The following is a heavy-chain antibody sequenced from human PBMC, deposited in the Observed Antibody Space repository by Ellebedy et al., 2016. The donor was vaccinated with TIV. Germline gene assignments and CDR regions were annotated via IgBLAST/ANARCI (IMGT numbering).Heavy chain of an antibody. Sequence: LRLSXAVYGGSFSGYYWSWIRQPPGKGLEWIGSIYYSGSTYYNPSLKSRVTISVDTSKNQFSLKLSSVTAADTAVYYCARLSYDYIWGSYRYGYYFDYWGQGTLVTVSS. CDR1: GGSFSGYY. D-gene: IGHD3-16*02. CDR2: IYYSGST. J-gene: IGHJ4*02. CDR3: ARLSYDYIWGSYRYGYYFDY. V-gene: IGHV4-34*09.